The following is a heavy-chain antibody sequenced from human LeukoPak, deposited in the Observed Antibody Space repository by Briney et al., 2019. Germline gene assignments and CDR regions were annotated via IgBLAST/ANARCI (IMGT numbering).Heavy chain of an antibody. V-gene: IGHV3-23*01. CDR1: GFTFSSYT. CDR2: ITTGDGNT. D-gene: IGHD3-3*01. J-gene: IGHJ5*02. CDR3: AKDPERITIFGVLYRWFDP. Sequence: GGSLRLSCTASGFTFSSYTMTWVRQAPGKGLKWVSTITTGDGNTYYADSVKGRFTVSRDDSKNTLYLQMNSLRAEDTAVYYCAKDPERITIFGVLYRWFDPWGQGTLVTVSS.